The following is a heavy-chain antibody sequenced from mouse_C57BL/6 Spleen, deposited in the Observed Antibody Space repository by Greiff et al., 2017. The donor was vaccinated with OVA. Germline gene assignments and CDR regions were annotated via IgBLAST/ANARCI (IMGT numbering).Heavy chain of an antibody. CDR3: ARSMGDGYYFSWFAY. Sequence: QVQLQQPGAELVKPGASVKLSCKASGYTFTSYWMHWVKQRPGQGLEWIGMIHPNSGSTNYNEKFKSKATLTVDKSSSTAYMQLSSLTSEDSAVYYCARSMGDGYYFSWFAYWGQGTLVTVSA. D-gene: IGHD2-3*01. CDR1: GYTFTSYW. J-gene: IGHJ3*01. V-gene: IGHV1-64*01. CDR2: IHPNSGST.